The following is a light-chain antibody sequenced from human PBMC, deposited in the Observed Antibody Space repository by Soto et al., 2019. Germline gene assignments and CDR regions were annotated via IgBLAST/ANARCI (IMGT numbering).Light chain of an antibody. Sequence: EIVLTQSPGTLSFSPGERATLSCRASQSVSSSNLAWYQQKPGQAPRLLIYDASSRATGIPDRFSGSGSGTDFTLTISRLEPEDFAVYYCQQYGSPPPTFGQGTKVEI. CDR3: QQYGSPPPT. CDR1: QSVSSSN. CDR2: DAS. J-gene: IGKJ1*01. V-gene: IGKV3-20*01.